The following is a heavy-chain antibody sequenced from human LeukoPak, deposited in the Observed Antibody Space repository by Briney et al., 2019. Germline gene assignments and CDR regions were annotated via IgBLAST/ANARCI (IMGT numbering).Heavy chain of an antibody. Sequence: PSETLSLTCAVYGGSFSGCYWSWIRQPPGKGLEWIGEINHSGSTNYNPSLKSRVTISVDTSKNQFSLKLSSVTAADTAVYYCARIEARDGYNYRDYWGQGTLVTVSS. J-gene: IGHJ4*02. CDR2: INHSGST. CDR3: ARIEARDGYNYRDY. D-gene: IGHD5-24*01. CDR1: GGSFSGCY. V-gene: IGHV4-34*01.